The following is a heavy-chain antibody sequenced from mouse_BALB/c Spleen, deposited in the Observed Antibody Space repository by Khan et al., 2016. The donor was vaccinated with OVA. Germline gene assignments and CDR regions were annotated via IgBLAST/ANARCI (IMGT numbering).Heavy chain of an antibody. D-gene: IGHD1-1*02. Sequence: EVQLQESGPGLVKPSQSLSLTCTVTGYSITSDYAWNWIRQFPGNKLEWMGYISYSGSTSYNPSLKSRISITRDTSKNQFFLQLNSVTTEDTATYYCARRAYYGHWCFDVWGAGTTVTVSS. J-gene: IGHJ1*01. CDR3: ARRAYYGHWCFDV. CDR1: GYSITSDYA. CDR2: ISYSGST. V-gene: IGHV3-2*02.